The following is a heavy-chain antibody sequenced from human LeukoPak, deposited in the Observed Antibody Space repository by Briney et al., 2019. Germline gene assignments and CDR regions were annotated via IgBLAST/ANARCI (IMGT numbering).Heavy chain of an antibody. CDR3: ARDRAWNYFDY. CDR2: ISNDGSRK. CDR1: GFTFSRHG. J-gene: IGHJ4*02. V-gene: IGHV3-30*03. Sequence: GGSLRLSCAPSGFTFSRHGMHWVRQAPGKGLEWVAIISNDGSRKYYAHSVEGRFTISRDNSKNTLYLQMDSLRAEDTAVYYCARDRAWNYFDYWGQGALVTVSS. D-gene: IGHD3-3*01.